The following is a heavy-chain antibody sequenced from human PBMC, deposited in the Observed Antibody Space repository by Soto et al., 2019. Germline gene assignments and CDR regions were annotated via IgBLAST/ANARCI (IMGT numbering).Heavy chain of an antibody. V-gene: IGHV4-4*02. CDR2: IYHSGST. J-gene: IGHJ6*03. Sequence: SETLSLTCAVSSGSISSSNWWSWVRQPPGKGLGWIGEIYHSGSTNYNPSLKSRVTVSVDKSKNQFSLKLSSVTAADTAVYYCARSFPYSGWNYYYMDVWGKGTTVTVSS. CDR3: ARSFPYSGWNYYYMDV. CDR1: SGSISSSNW. D-gene: IGHD5-12*01.